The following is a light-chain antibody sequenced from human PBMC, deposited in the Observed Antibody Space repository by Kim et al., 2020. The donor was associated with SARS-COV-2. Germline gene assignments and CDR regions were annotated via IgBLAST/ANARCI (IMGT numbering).Light chain of an antibody. CDR1: QSVSSSY. Sequence: PGERATPSCRASQSVSSSYLAWYQPKPGQAPRHLIYGASSRATRIPDRFSGSGSGTDFTLTISRLEPEDFAVYYCQQYGSPLRTFGQGAQVDIK. CDR3: QQYGSPLRT. CDR2: GAS. J-gene: IGKJ1*01. V-gene: IGKV3-20*01.